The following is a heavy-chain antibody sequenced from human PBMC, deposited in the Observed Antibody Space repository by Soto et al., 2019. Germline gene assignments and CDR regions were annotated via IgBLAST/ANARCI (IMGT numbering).Heavy chain of an antibody. J-gene: IGHJ4*02. D-gene: IGHD3-9*01. CDR1: GGTFSHYA. V-gene: IGHV1-69*01. Sequence: QLQLVQSGAEVKKPGSSVKVSCQASGGTFSHYAISWVRQAPGQGLEWMGGIIPIFNTPNYAQNFQGRVAITADESTSTAYMELSSLRSEDTAIYYCARNAHNILTRSLDYWGQGTLVTVSS. CDR3: ARNAHNILTRSLDY. CDR2: IIPIFNTP.